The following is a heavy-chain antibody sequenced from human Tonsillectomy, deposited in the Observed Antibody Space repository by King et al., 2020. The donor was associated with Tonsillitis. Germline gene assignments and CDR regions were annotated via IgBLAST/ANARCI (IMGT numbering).Heavy chain of an antibody. Sequence: VQLVQSGAEVKKPGSSVKVSCKASGGTFSSYAISWVRQATGQGLEWMGGIIPIFGTSNYAQKFQGRVTITADESTSTAYLDLSSLRSEDTAVYYCARALTNYYDSSRYFCAAEYAFDNWGQGTMVTVSS. V-gene: IGHV1-69*01. CDR1: GGTFSSYA. CDR3: ARALTNYYDSSRYFCAAEYAFDN. J-gene: IGHJ3*02. CDR2: IIPIFGTS. D-gene: IGHD3-22*01.